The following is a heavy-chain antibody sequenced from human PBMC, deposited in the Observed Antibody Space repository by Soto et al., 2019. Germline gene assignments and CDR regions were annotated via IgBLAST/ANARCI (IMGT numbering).Heavy chain of an antibody. CDR1: GGSFSSGGYS. CDR3: ARVPAP. CDR2: IYHSGTT. V-gene: IGHV4-30-2*01. J-gene: IGHJ4*02. Sequence: QLQLQGSGSGLVKPSQTLSLTCAVSGGSFSSGGYSWSWFRQPPGKGLEWIGYIYHSGTTYYNPSLKRRVTISVDRAKNQFSLKLSSVTAADTAVYYCARVPAPWGQGTLVTVSS.